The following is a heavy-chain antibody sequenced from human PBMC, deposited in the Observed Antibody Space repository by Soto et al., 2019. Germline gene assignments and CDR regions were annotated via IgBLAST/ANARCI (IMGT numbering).Heavy chain of an antibody. CDR1: GGSISSGDYY. D-gene: IGHD3-10*01. CDR2: IYYSGST. Sequence: QVQLQESGPGLVKPSQTLSLTCTVPGGSISSGDYYWSWIRQPPEKGLEWIGYIYYSGSTYYNPSLKSRVTISVETSKSQFSLKLSSVTAADPAVYYCARVGFGALFAHGMDVWGQGTTVTVSS. J-gene: IGHJ6*02. V-gene: IGHV4-30-4*01. CDR3: ARVGFGALFAHGMDV.